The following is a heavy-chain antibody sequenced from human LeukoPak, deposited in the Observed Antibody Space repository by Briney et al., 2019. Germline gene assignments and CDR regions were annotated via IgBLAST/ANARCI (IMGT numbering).Heavy chain of an antibody. Sequence: PSETLSLTCTVSGGSISSGSYYWSWIRQPAGKGLEWIGRIYTSGSTNYNPSLKSRVTISVDTSKNQFSLRLSSVTAADTAVYYCTSSLVAAAGSFDYWGQGTLVTVSS. D-gene: IGHD6-13*01. CDR2: IYTSGST. V-gene: IGHV4-61*02. J-gene: IGHJ4*02. CDR1: GGSISSGSYY. CDR3: TSSLVAAAGSFDY.